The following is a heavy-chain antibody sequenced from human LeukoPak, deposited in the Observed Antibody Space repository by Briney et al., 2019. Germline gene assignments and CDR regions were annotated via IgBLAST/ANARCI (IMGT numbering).Heavy chain of an antibody. J-gene: IGHJ5*02. CDR2: ISGSGGST. CDR1: EFTFSSYD. Sequence: GGSLRLSCAASEFTFSSYDMSWVRQAPGKGLEWVSGISGSGGSTYYADSVKGRFTISRDNSKNTLYLQMNSLRAEDTAVYYCARGLSDSYSSSWYITYNWFDPWGQGTLVTVSS. CDR3: ARGLSDSYSSSWYITYNWFDP. D-gene: IGHD6-13*01. V-gene: IGHV3-23*01.